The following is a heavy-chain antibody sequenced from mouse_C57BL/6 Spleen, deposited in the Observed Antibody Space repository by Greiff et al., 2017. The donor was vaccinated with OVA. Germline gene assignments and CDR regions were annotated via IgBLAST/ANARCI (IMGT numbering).Heavy chain of an antibody. Sequence: QVQLQQPGAELVKPGASVKMSCKASGYTFTSYWITWVKQRPGQGLEWIGDIYPGSGSTNYNEKFKSKATLTVDTSSSTAYMQLSSLTSEDSAVYYCARENYDYDEGFAYWGQGTLVTVSA. J-gene: IGHJ3*01. V-gene: IGHV1-55*01. D-gene: IGHD2-4*01. CDR1: GYTFTSYW. CDR3: ARENYDYDEGFAY. CDR2: IYPGSGST.